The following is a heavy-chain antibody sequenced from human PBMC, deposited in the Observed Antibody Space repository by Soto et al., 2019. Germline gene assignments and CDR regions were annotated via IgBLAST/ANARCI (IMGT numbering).Heavy chain of an antibody. Sequence: QVQLEQSGAEVKEPGSSVKVSCKASGGTFSRSAISWVRQAPGQGLEWMGGIIPILDSATYAQKFQGRLTITADESTSTAYLELTSLISDDTGVYYCARGMSFEYWGQGTLVTVSS. J-gene: IGHJ4*02. V-gene: IGHV1-69*01. D-gene: IGHD2-8*01. CDR2: IIPILDSA. CDR1: GGTFSRSA. CDR3: ARGMSFEY.